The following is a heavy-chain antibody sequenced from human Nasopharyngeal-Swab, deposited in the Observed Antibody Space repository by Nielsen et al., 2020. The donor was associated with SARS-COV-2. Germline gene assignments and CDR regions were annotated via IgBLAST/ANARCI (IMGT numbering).Heavy chain of an antibody. CDR2: ISLSGGAT. CDR1: GFTFSSYA. Sequence: GGSLRLSCAASGFTFSSYAMSWVRQAPGKGLEWVSGISLSGGATYYADSVKGRFTISRDNSKDTLNLQMHSLRAEDTAVYYCAKGRTYCSGTSCFSFDSWGQGTMVTVSS. CDR3: AKGRTYCSGTSCFSFDS. D-gene: IGHD2-2*01. V-gene: IGHV3-23*01. J-gene: IGHJ4*02.